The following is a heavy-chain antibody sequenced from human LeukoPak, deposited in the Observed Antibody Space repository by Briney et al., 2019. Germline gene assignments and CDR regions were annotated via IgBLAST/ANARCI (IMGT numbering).Heavy chain of an antibody. CDR2: MNPNSGNT. D-gene: IGHD3-3*01. V-gene: IGHV1-8*01. CDR3: ARESGTLAFWSGYHYYYYMDV. J-gene: IGHJ6*03. CDR1: GYTFTSYD. Sequence: GASVKVSCKASGYTFTSYDIHWVRQASGQGLEWMGWMNPNSGNTGYAQKFQGRVTMTRDTSISTAYMELSSLRFEDTAVYYCARESGTLAFWSGYHYYYYMDVWGKGTTVTVSS.